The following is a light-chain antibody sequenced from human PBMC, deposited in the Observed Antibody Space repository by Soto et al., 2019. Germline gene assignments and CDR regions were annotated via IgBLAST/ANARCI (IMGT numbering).Light chain of an antibody. CDR3: SSYAGTNFFDV. CDR2: EVS. V-gene: IGLV2-14*01. CDR1: SSDIGAYNY. J-gene: IGLJ1*01. Sequence: QSALTQPASVSGSPGQSITISCTGTSSDIGAYNYVSWYQQHPGKAPRLMIYEVSTRPSGVSNRFSGSKSGYTASLTISGLQAEDEADYYCSSYAGTNFFDVFGTGTKVTVL.